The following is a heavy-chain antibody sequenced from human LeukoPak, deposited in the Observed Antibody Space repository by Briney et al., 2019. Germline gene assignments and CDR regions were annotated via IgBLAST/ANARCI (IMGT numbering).Heavy chain of an antibody. D-gene: IGHD3-22*01. CDR1: GGSISSGGYY. CDR3: ARTGSYYYDSLDY. Sequence: SQTLSLTCTVSGGSISSGGYYWSWIRQHPGKGLEWIGYIYYSGSTYYNPSLKSRVTISVDTSKNQFSLKLSSVTAADTAVYYCARTGSYYYDSLDYWGQGTLVTVSS. V-gene: IGHV4-31*03. CDR2: IYYSGST. J-gene: IGHJ4*02.